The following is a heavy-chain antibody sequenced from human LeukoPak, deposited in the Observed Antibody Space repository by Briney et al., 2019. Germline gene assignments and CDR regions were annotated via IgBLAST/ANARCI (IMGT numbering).Heavy chain of an antibody. J-gene: IGHJ4*02. CDR1: GGSISSYY. D-gene: IGHD4-17*01. V-gene: IGHV4-59*01. CDR3: ARGRKDGDPFDY. Sequence: SETLSLTCTVSGGSISSYYWSWIRRPPGKGLEWIGYIYYSGSTNYNPSLKSRVTISVDTSKNQFSLKLSSVTAADTAVYYCARGRKDGDPFDYWGQGTLVTVSS. CDR2: IYYSGST.